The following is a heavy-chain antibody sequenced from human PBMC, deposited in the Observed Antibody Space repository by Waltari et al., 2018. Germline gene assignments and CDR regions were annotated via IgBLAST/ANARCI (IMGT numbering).Heavy chain of an antibody. Sequence: QVQVVESGGGVVQPGGSLRLSCAASGFIFSSYGMHWVRQAPGKGLEWVAFIRYDGSNKYYVDSVKGRFTISRDNSKNTLYLQMNSLRDEDTAVYYCAKDNRPNCSGGVCYMDYWGQGTLVTVSS. V-gene: IGHV3-30*02. D-gene: IGHD2-8*02. CDR1: GFIFSSYG. J-gene: IGHJ4*02. CDR3: AKDNRPNCSGGVCYMDY. CDR2: IRYDGSNK.